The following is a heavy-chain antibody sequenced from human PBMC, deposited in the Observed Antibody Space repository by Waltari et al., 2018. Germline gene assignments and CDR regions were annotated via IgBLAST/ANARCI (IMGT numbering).Heavy chain of an antibody. Sequence: EVQLLESGGGLVQPGGSLRLSCAASGFTFSSYAMSWVRQAPGKGLEWVAAISGSGVSTYYADSGKGRLPISRDNSKNTLYLQMNSLRAEDTAVYYCACLITPLQGKDAFDIWGQGTMVTVSS. CDR2: ISGSGVST. D-gene: IGHD2-15*01. CDR1: GFTFSSYA. J-gene: IGHJ3*02. V-gene: IGHV3-23*01. CDR3: ACLITPLQGKDAFDI.